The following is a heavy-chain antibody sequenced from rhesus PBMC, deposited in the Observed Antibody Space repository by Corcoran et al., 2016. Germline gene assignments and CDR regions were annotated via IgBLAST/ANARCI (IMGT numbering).Heavy chain of an antibody. D-gene: IGHD6-25*01. CDR2: ISGSGGST. CDR1: GGSISSNW. Sequence: QLQLQESGPGLVKPSETLSLTCAVSGGSISSNWWSWIRQPPGKGLEWIGRISGSGGSTNDNPSLKSEVTISTDTSKNQLSLKLIAVTAADTAVYYCARGGAASGPFDYWGQGVLVTVSS. V-gene: IGHV4-173*01. CDR3: ARGGAASGPFDY. J-gene: IGHJ4*01.